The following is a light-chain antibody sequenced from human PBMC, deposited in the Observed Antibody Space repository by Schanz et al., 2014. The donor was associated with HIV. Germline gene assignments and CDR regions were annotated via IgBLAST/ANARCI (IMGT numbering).Light chain of an antibody. Sequence: QSALTQPRSVSGSPGQSVAISCTGTSSDVGGYNYVSWYQQHPGKAPKLMISEVNKRPSGVPDRFSGSKSGNTASLTISGLQAEDEADYYCSSYTSTSTYVFGTGTKLTVL. V-gene: IGLV2-11*01. J-gene: IGLJ1*01. CDR2: EVN. CDR3: SSYTSTSTYV. CDR1: SSDVGGYNY.